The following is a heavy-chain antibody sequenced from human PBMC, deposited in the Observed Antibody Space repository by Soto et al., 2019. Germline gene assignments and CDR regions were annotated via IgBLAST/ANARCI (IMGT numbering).Heavy chain of an antibody. CDR1: GGSFSGYY. D-gene: IGHD2-2*01. J-gene: IGHJ5*02. Sequence: SETLSVTCAVYGGSFSGYYLSWIRQPPGKGLEWIGEINHSGSTNYNPSLKSRVTISVDTSKNQFSLKLSSVTAADTAVYYCARGVVPAATTTKDWFDPWGQGTLVTVSS. V-gene: IGHV4-34*01. CDR2: INHSGST. CDR3: ARGVVPAATTTKDWFDP.